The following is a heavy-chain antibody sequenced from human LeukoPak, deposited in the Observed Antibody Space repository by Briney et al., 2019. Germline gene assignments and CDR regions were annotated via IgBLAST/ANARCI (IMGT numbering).Heavy chain of an antibody. D-gene: IGHD3-22*01. CDR1: AGSLSGHY. CDR2: INHSGST. CDR3: ARDRRYYDSSAYIRGFDY. V-gene: IGHV4-34*01. J-gene: IGHJ4*02. Sequence: SETLSLTCAVYAGSLSGHYWSWIRQTPGKGLEWIGEINHSGSTNYNPSLKSRVTISVDKSKNQFSLNLSSVTAADTAVYYCARDRRYYDSSAYIRGFDYWGQGTLVTVSS.